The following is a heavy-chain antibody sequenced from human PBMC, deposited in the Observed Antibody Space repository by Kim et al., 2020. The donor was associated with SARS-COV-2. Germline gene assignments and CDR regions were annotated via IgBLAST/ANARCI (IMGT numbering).Heavy chain of an antibody. J-gene: IGHJ4*02. D-gene: IGHD5-18*01. CDR2: IIPILGIA. V-gene: IGHV1-69*04. CDR3: ARENGGYSYGAIDY. CDR1: GGTFSSYA. Sequence: SVKVSCKASGGTFSSYAISWVRQAPGQGLEWMGRIIPILGIANYAQKFQGRVTITADKSTSTAYMELSSLRSEDTAVYYCARENGGYSYGAIDYWGQGTLVTVSS.